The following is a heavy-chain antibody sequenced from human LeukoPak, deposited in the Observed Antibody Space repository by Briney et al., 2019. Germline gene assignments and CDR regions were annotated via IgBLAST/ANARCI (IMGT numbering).Heavy chain of an antibody. CDR2: IKTDGSGK. V-gene: IGHV3-7*01. D-gene: IGHD3-22*01. J-gene: IGHJ4*02. CDR3: VRLGDSSGYYDY. CDR1: GFTFSPYW. Sequence: PGGSLRLSCAASGFTFSPYWMSWVRQAPGKGLEGVASIKTDGSGKYYVDSVRGRFTISRDNAKNALYLQLNSLRAEDTAVYFCVRLGDSSGYYDYWGQGTLVTVSS.